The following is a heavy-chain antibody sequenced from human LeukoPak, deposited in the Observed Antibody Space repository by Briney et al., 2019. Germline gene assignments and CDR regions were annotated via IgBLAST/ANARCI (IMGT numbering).Heavy chain of an antibody. D-gene: IGHD2-2*01. CDR3: ARGFGVVVPAASVDY. CDR2: ISAYNGNT. V-gene: IGHV1-18*01. J-gene: IGHJ4*02. CDR1: GYTFTNYG. Sequence: ASVRVSCKASGYTFTNYGISRVRQAPGQGLEWMGWISAYNGNTNYAQKLQGRVTMTTDTSTSTAYMELRSLRSDDTAVYYCARGFGVVVPAASVDYWGQGTLVTVSS.